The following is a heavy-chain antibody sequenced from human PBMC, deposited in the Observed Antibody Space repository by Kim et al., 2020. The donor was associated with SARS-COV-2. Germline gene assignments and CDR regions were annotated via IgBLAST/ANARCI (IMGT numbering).Heavy chain of an antibody. Sequence: GGSLRLSCAASGFTFSSYAMSWVRQAPGKGLEWVSAISGSGGSTYYADSVKGRFTISRDNSKNTLYLQMNSLRAEDTAVYYCAKDLLYSTYVDPRPGGAFEIWGQGTMVTVSS. J-gene: IGHJ3*02. D-gene: IGHD5-12*01. CDR1: GFTFSSYA. CDR3: AKDLLYSTYVDPRPGGAFEI. V-gene: IGHV3-23*01. CDR2: ISGSGGST.